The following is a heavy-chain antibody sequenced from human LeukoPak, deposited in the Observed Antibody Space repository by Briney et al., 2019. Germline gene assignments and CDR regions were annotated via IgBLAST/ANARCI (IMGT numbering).Heavy chain of an antibody. CDR1: GLTFSSFA. D-gene: IGHD3-3*01. CDR3: AKAISPRLDYYYGMDV. J-gene: IGHJ6*02. CDR2: ISNSGGST. Sequence: GGSLRLSCAASGLTFSSFAMSWVSQAPGKGLEWVSGISNSGGSTYYADSVKGRFTISRDNSKDRLYLQMNSLRADDTAVYYCAKAISPRLDYYYGMDVWGQGTTVTVSS. V-gene: IGHV3-23*01.